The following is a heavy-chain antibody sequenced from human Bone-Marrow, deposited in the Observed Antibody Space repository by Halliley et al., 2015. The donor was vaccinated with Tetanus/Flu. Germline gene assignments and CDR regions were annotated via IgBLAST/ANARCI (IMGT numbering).Heavy chain of an antibody. Sequence: VSPISSRGGDTYYADSVEGRFTVSRDNSKNALFLQMNSLRLEDTAVYYCMDTDVVGDFDNWGQGTLVTVSS. CDR3: MDTDVVGDFDN. CDR2: ISSRGGDT. J-gene: IGHJ4*02. V-gene: IGHV3-23*01. D-gene: IGHD5-18*01.